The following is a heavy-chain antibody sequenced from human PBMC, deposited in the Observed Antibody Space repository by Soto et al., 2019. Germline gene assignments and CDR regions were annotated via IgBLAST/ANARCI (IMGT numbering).Heavy chain of an antibody. Sequence: QVQLQESGPGLVKPSETLSLTCAVSGASISYYYWNWIRQPPGKGLEWIGSFSSTGSTNYNPSLQSRVTISVDTSKNQFSLTLSSVTAADTAVYYCARGGGSPYHNHEFDFWGQGTLVTVSS. CDR3: ARGGGSPYHNHEFDF. CDR2: FSSTGST. D-gene: IGHD3-10*01. CDR1: GASISYYY. J-gene: IGHJ4*02. V-gene: IGHV4-59*01.